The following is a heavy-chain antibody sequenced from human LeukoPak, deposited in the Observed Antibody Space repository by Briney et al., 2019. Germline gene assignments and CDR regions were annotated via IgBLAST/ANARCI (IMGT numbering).Heavy chain of an antibody. CDR3: ATLGDVLRLFPLISLDGMDV. V-gene: IGHV1-18*01. CDR2: ISAYNGDT. Sequence: ASVKVSCKASGYTFTNYGITWVRQAPGQGLEWMGWISAYNGDTNYAQRFQGRITMTTDTSTATAYMELRSLGSDDTAVYYCATLGDVLRLFPLISLDGMDVWGQGTTVTVSS. J-gene: IGHJ6*02. CDR1: GYTFTNYG. D-gene: IGHD3-3*01.